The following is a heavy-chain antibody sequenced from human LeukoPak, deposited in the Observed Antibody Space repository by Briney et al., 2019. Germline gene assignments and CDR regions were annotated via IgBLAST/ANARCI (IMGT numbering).Heavy chain of an antibody. Sequence: ASVKVSCKVSGYTLTELSMHWVRQAPGKGLEWMGGFDPEDGETIYAQKFQGRVTMTEDTSTDTAYMELSSLRSEDTAVYYCATNLRQRELPRWFDPWGQGTLVTVSS. J-gene: IGHJ5*02. V-gene: IGHV1-24*01. CDR3: ATNLRQRELPRWFDP. CDR2: FDPEDGET. D-gene: IGHD1-26*01. CDR1: GYTLTELS.